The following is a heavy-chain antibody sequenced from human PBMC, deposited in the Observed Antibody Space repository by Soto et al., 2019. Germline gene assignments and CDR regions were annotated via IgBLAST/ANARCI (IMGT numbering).Heavy chain of an antibody. D-gene: IGHD4-4*01. Sequence: QVQLVQSGAEVKKPGSSVTVSCKASGGTFSSYAISWVRQAPGQGLEWMGRIIPFIGTANYAQKFQDRVTITADESTSTAYMELTSLRSEDTAVYYCARVVMTTGPASYYYGMDVWGQGTTVTVAS. CDR2: IIPFIGTA. J-gene: IGHJ6*02. V-gene: IGHV1-69*18. CDR1: GGTFSSYA. CDR3: ARVVMTTGPASYYYGMDV.